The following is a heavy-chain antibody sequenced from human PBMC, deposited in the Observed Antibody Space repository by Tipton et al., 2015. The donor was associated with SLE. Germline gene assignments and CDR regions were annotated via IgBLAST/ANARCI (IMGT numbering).Heavy chain of an antibody. D-gene: IGHD6-19*01. CDR3: ASPGPGWYVDEY. CDR1: GGSISGYY. V-gene: IGHV4-4*09. CDR2: IYSGGTT. Sequence: TLSLTCTVSGGSISGYYWSWVRQPPGKGLEWIGYIYSGGTTNYNPSLRSRVAMSVDTSQNQFSLKLSSVTAADTAVYYCASPGPGWYVDEYWGQGTLVTVSS. J-gene: IGHJ4*02.